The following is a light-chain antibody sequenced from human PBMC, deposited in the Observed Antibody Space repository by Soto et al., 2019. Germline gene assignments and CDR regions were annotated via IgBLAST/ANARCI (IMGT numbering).Light chain of an antibody. CDR1: QAIRTD. Sequence: DIQMTQSPSSLSASVGDRVTITCRASQAIRTDLGWYQQKPGKAPKRLIYAASSLQSGVPSRFSGSGSGTEFSLTISSLQPEDCANYYCLQHNSHPLAFGQGTKVEIK. CDR2: AAS. J-gene: IGKJ1*01. V-gene: IGKV1-17*01. CDR3: LQHNSHPLA.